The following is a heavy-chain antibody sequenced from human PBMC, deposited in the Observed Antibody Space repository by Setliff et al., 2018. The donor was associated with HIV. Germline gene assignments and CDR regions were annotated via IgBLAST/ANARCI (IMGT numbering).Heavy chain of an antibody. D-gene: IGHD6-19*01. Sequence: PGGSLRLSCAASGFTFTNYYMSWIRQAPGKGLELLSYISVSGTDIKYADSVKGRFTISRDNAKNSLYLQMISLRAEDTAVYYCTPQWPVGYWGQGTVVTVSS. CDR1: GFTFTNYY. V-gene: IGHV3-11*04. CDR2: ISVSGTDI. CDR3: TPQWPVGY. J-gene: IGHJ4*02.